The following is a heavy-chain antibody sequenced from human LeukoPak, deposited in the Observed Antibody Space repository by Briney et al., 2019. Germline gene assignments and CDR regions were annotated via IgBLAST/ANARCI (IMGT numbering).Heavy chain of an antibody. V-gene: IGHV3-33*01. J-gene: IGHJ6*02. CDR3: ASAIATAGSRIYYYYYYGMDV. CDR2: IWYYGSNK. Sequence: GGSLGLSCAASGFTFSSYAMHWVRQAPGKGLEWVAVIWYYGSNKYYADSVKGRFTISRDNSKNTPYLQMNSLRAEDTAVYYCASAIATAGSRIYYYYYYGMDVWGQGTTVTVSS. CDR1: GFTFSSYA. D-gene: IGHD6-13*01.